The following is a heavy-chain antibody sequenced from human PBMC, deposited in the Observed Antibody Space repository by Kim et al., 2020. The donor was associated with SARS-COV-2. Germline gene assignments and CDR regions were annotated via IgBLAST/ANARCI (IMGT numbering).Heavy chain of an antibody. Sequence: GGSLRLSCAASGFTFSSYAMSWVRQAPGKGLEWVSAISGSGGSTYYADSVKGRFTISRDNSKNTLYLQMNSLRAEDTAVYYCAKVLRSSSWFFYFDYWGQGTLVTVSS. CDR2: ISGSGGST. J-gene: IGHJ4*02. D-gene: IGHD6-13*01. CDR3: AKVLRSSSWFFYFDY. V-gene: IGHV3-23*01. CDR1: GFTFSSYA.